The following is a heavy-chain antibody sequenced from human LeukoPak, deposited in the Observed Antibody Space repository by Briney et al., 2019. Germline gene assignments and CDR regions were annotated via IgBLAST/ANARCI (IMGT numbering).Heavy chain of an antibody. D-gene: IGHD3-10*01. Sequence: ASVKVSCKASGYTFTSYGISWVRQAPGQGLEWMGWISAYNGNTNYAQKLQGRVTMTTDTSTSAAYMELRSLRSDDTAVYYCAHYGSGSYYGAFDIWGRGTMVTVSS. CDR2: ISAYNGNT. J-gene: IGHJ3*02. CDR1: GYTFTSYG. CDR3: AHYGSGSYYGAFDI. V-gene: IGHV1-18*01.